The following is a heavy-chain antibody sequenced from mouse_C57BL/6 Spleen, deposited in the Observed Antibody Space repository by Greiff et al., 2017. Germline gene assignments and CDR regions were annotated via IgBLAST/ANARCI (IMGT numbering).Heavy chain of an antibody. V-gene: IGHV1-53*01. D-gene: IGHD1-1*01. J-gene: IGHJ1*03. Sequence: QVQLKQSGTELVKPGASVKLSCKASGYTFTSYWMHWVKQRPGQGLEWIGNINPSNGGTNYNEKFKSKATLTVDKSSSTAYMQLSSLTSEDSAVYYCARGATVAWYFDVWGTGTTVTVSS. CDR1: GYTFTSYW. CDR3: ARGATVAWYFDV. CDR2: INPSNGGT.